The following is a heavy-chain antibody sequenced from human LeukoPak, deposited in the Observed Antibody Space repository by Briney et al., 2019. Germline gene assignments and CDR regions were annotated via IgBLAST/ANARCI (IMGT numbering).Heavy chain of an antibody. CDR2: ISGSGGST. J-gene: IGHJ6*02. CDR3: AKGGYYDSSGYGYYYYGMDV. D-gene: IGHD3-22*01. V-gene: IGHV3-23*01. Sequence: GGSLRLSCAASGFTFSSYAMSWVRQAPGKGLEWVSAISGSGGSTYYADSVKGRFTISRDNSKNTLYLQMNSLRAEDTAVYYCAKGGYYDSSGYGYYYYGMDVWGQGTTVTVSS. CDR1: GFTFSSYA.